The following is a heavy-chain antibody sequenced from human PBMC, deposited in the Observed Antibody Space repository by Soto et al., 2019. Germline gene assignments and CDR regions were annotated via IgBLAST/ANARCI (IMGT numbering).Heavy chain of an antibody. Sequence: AGGSLRLSCAASGFTFSDYWMSWVRQAPGKGLECVANIKRDGSEKYYVDPVKGRFTISRDNAKNTLYLQMNSLRAEDTAVYYCARDYTQFSMIVVVNAFDIWGQGTMVTVSS. V-gene: IGHV3-7*05. J-gene: IGHJ3*02. CDR1: GFTFSDYW. D-gene: IGHD3-22*01. CDR2: IKRDGSEK. CDR3: ARDYTQFSMIVVVNAFDI.